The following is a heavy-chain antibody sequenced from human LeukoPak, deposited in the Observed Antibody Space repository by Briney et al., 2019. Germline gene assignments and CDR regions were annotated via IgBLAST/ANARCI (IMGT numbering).Heavy chain of an antibody. Sequence: SLSCAASGFSFSDNSFSCIRQAPRNWMECVSYVSIYGGNINYAESLKGRFTISRDNAKTSVYLQMNSLRAEDTAVYYCAREYCRRTSCYGYSDYWGQGTLVTVSS. CDR3: AREYCRRTSCYGYSDY. D-gene: IGHD2-2*01. CDR1: GFSFSDNS. J-gene: IGHJ4*02. CDR2: VSIYGGNI. V-gene: IGHV3-11*01.